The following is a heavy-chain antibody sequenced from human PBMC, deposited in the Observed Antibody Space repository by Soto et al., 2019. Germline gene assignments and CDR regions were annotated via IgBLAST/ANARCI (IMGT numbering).Heavy chain of an antibody. D-gene: IGHD3-22*01. CDR1: GGSISSSSYY. CDR3: ARHPRFASGYYYFDY. Sequence: PSETLSLTCTVSGGSISSSSYYWGWIRQPPGKGLEWIGSIYYSGSTYYNPSLKSRVTISVDTSKNQFSLKLSSVTAADTAVYYCARHPRFASGYYYFDYWGQGTLVTSPQ. V-gene: IGHV4-39*01. J-gene: IGHJ4*02. CDR2: IYYSGST.